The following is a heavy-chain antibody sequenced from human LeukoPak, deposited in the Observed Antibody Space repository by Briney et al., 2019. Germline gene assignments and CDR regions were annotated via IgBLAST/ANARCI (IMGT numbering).Heavy chain of an antibody. CDR2: VSYDGSNK. D-gene: IGHD3-10*02. J-gene: IGHJ6*04. CDR1: GFTFSSYG. CDR3: AELGITMIGGV. V-gene: IGHV3-30*18. Sequence: GGSLRLSCAASGFTFSSYGMHWIRQAPGKGLEWVAVVSYDGSNKYYADSVKGRFTISRDNSKNTLYLQMNSLRAEDTAVYYCAELGITMIGGVWGKGTTVTISS.